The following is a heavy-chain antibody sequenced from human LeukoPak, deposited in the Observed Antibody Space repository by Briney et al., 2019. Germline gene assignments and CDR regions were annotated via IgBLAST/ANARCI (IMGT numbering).Heavy chain of an antibody. CDR3: ARRVAAAGWFDP. D-gene: IGHD6-13*01. CDR1: GGSISSSSYY. J-gene: IGHJ5*02. Sequence: SETLSLTCTVSGGSISSSSYYWGWIRQPPGKGLEWIGSIYYSGSTYYNPSLKSRVTISVDTSKNQSSLKLSSVTAADTAVYYCARRVAAAGWFDPWGQGTLVTVSS. V-gene: IGHV4-39*01. CDR2: IYYSGST.